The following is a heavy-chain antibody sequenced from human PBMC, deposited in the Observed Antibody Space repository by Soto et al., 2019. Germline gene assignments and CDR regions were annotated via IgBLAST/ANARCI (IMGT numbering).Heavy chain of an antibody. CDR2: IYYSGST. J-gene: IGHJ4*02. CDR3: ARVPYYYDSSGYYVGYFDY. CDR1: GGSISSYY. V-gene: IGHV4-59*01. Sequence: PSETLSLTCTVSGGSISSYYWSWIRQPPGKGLEWIGYIYYSGSTNYNPSLKSRVTISVDTSKNQFSLKLSSVTAADTAVYYCARVPYYYDSSGYYVGYFDYWGQGTLVTVSS. D-gene: IGHD3-22*01.